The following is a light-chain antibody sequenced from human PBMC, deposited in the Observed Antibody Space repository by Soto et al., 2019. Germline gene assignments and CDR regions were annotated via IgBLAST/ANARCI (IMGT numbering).Light chain of an antibody. V-gene: IGKV3-15*01. Sequence: EIVMTQSPATLSVSPGERXXXSCRASQSVSSNLAWYQQKPGQAPRLLIYGASTRATGIPARFSGSGSGTEFTLTISSLQSEDFAVYYCQQYNNWPLTFGGGTKVEIK. CDR2: GAS. CDR1: QSVSSN. CDR3: QQYNNWPLT. J-gene: IGKJ4*01.